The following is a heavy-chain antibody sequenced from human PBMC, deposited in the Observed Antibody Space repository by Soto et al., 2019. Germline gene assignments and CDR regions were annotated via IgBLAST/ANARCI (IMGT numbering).Heavy chain of an antibody. CDR1: GYTFTSYA. Sequence: ASGKVSCKASGYTFTSYARHWVRQAPGQRLEWMGWINAGNGNRKYSQKFQGRVTITRDTSASTAYMELSSLRSEDTAVYYCARDSPPSDYWGQGTLVTVSS. V-gene: IGHV1-3*01. CDR3: ARDSPPSDY. J-gene: IGHJ4*02. CDR2: INAGNGNR.